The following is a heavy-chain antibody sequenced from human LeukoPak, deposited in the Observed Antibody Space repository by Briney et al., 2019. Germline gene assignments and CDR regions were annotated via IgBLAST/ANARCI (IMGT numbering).Heavy chain of an antibody. D-gene: IGHD3-22*01. Sequence: GGSLTLSCAASGFSFSSYDMHWVRQAPGKGLEWVAFITNDGNNKYYVDAVKGRFTISRDNSKSTLYLQMNSLRAEDAAVYYCARRTGDSSAYHYDFWGQGTLVTVSS. V-gene: IGHV3-30*02. CDR3: ARRTGDSSAYHYDF. J-gene: IGHJ4*02. CDR2: ITNDGNNK. CDR1: GFSFSSYD.